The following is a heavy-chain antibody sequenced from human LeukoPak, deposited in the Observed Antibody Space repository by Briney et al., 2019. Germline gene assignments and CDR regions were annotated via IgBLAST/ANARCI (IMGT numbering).Heavy chain of an antibody. D-gene: IGHD4-17*01. Sequence: GESLKISCKGSGYSFTSYWIGWVRQMPGKGLEWMGIIYPGDSDTRYSPSFQGQVTISADKSISTAYLQWSSLKASDTAMYYCARRVEGYGDYGPNWFDPWGQGTLVTVSS. V-gene: IGHV5-51*01. CDR1: GYSFTSYW. J-gene: IGHJ5*02. CDR3: ARRVEGYGDYGPNWFDP. CDR2: IYPGDSDT.